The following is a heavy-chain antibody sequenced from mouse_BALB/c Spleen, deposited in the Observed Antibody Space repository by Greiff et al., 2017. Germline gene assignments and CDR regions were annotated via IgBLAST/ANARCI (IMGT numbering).Heavy chain of an antibody. CDR3: ARSRGDAMDY. Sequence: QVHVKQSGAELVRPGTSVKVSCKASGYAFTNYLIEWVKQRPGQGLEWIGVINPGSGGTNYNEKFKGKATLTADKSSSTAYMQLSSLTSDDSAVYFCARSRGDAMDYWGQGTSVTVSS. CDR2: INPGSGGT. D-gene: IGHD3-3*01. V-gene: IGHV1-54*01. J-gene: IGHJ4*01. CDR1: GYAFTNYL.